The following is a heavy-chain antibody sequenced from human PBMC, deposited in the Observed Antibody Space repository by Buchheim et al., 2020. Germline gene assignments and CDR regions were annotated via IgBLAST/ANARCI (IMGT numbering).Heavy chain of an antibody. Sequence: QVTLKESGPALVKPTQTLTLTCTFSGFSLSTGGMCVSWIRQPPGKALEWLALVDWDDDKFYSTSLKTRLTISKETSKNQVVLTMTDMDPVDTATYYCARIVRGYRWGDFDSWGQGTL. CDR3: ARIVRGYRWGDFDS. CDR1: GFSLSTGGMC. D-gene: IGHD3-16*02. V-gene: IGHV2-70*13. CDR2: VDWDDDK. J-gene: IGHJ4*02.